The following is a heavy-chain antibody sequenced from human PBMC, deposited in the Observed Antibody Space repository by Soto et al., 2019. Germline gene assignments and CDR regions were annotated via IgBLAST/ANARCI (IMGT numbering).Heavy chain of an antibody. J-gene: IGHJ1*01. CDR3: ARLAYSVYLQT. CDR2: IYYSGAT. D-gene: IGHD6-13*01. CDR1: GDSISTSSYY. Sequence: PSETLSLTCDVSGDSISTSSYYWGWIRQPPGKGLEWIASIYYSGATYYNPSLQSRVTISVDTSNNRFSLTLSSLTAADTAVYFCARLAYSVYLQTWGQGALVTVS. V-gene: IGHV4-39*02.